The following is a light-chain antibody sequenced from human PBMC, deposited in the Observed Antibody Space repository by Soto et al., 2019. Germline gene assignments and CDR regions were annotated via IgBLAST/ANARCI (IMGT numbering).Light chain of an antibody. Sequence: DTQMSQSPSSVSASVGDRVTITCRASQGISNWLAWYQQQPGKAPKLLIYAASSLQSGVPSRFSGGGSGTHFTLIISSLQPEDFATYYCQQTNTFLPLTFGGGTKVDIK. CDR1: QGISNW. J-gene: IGKJ4*01. V-gene: IGKV1-12*01. CDR2: AAS. CDR3: QQTNTFLPLT.